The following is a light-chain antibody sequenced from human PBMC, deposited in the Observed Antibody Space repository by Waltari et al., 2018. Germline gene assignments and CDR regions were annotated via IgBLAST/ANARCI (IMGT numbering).Light chain of an antibody. V-gene: IGKV1-12*01. J-gene: IGKJ2*01. CDR1: QDVSNW. CDR3: QQANTFPYT. Sequence: DIQMTQSPSSVSASVGARVTITCRASQDVSNWLAWYKQKPGKAPKFLIYAASSLQRGVPSRFSGSGSGTDFTLTISSLQPDDFATYYCQQANTFPYTFGQGTKVEIK. CDR2: AAS.